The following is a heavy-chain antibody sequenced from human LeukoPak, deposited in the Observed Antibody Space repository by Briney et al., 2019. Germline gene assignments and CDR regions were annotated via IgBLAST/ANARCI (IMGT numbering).Heavy chain of an antibody. V-gene: IGHV3-9*01. CDR2: ISWNSGSI. Sequence: GRSLRLSCAASGFTFEDYAMHWVRQAPGKGLEWVSGISWNSGSIGYADSVKGRFTIFRDNAKNSLYLQMNSLRAEDTALYYCAKDTIYDSSGSVFHWGQGTLVTVSS. D-gene: IGHD3-22*01. J-gene: IGHJ4*02. CDR1: GFTFEDYA. CDR3: AKDTIYDSSGSVFH.